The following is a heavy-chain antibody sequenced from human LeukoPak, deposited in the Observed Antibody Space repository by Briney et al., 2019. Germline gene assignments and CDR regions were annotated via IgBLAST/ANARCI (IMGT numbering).Heavy chain of an antibody. CDR3: AKQAAVAGLLNWFDP. D-gene: IGHD6-19*01. J-gene: IGHJ5*02. CDR2: FSGSGGST. V-gene: IGHV3-23*01. Sequence: PGGSLRLSCAASGFTFSSYAMSWVRQAPGKGLEWVSAFSGSGGSTYYADSVKGRFTISRDNSKNTLYLQMNSLRAEDTAVYYCAKQAAVAGLLNWFDPWGQGTLVTVSS. CDR1: GFTFSSYA.